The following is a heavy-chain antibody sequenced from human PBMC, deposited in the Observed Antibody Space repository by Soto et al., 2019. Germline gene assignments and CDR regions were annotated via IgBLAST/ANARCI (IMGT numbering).Heavy chain of an antibody. CDR2: VYYSGTT. V-gene: IGHV4-61*01. Sequence: SETLSLTCSVSGGSVSDKTYYWSWIRQPPGKRLEWIGYVYYSGTTNYNPSLKSRVTISVDLSKNRFSLRLSSVTTADTALYYCARGFNNNWDVFDLWGQGTLVTVSS. CDR1: GGSVSDKTYY. CDR3: ARGFNNNWDVFDL. J-gene: IGHJ5*02. D-gene: IGHD1-1*01.